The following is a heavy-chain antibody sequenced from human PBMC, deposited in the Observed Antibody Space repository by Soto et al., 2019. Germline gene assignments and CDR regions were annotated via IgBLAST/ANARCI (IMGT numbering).Heavy chain of an antibody. Sequence: PGGSLRLACAASGFTFSSHTMNWVRQPPGKGLEWMSYIASTSSTKNYADSVKGRFTISRDNANNSLYLQMNSLRDEDTAVYYCAGRITMVRGPYYYYAMDVWGQGTTVTVSS. D-gene: IGHD3-10*01. CDR1: GFTFSSHT. CDR2: IASTSSTK. CDR3: AGRITMVRGPYYYYAMDV. J-gene: IGHJ6*02. V-gene: IGHV3-48*02.